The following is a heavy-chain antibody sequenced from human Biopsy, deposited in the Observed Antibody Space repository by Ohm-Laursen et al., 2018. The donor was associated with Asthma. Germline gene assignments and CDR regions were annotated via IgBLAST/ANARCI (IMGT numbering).Heavy chain of an antibody. J-gene: IGHJ4*02. V-gene: IGHV4-31*03. D-gene: IGHD3-22*01. Sequence: TLSLTCTVSYGSITSGGYYWTWIRQHPGKGLEWIGFIYYSRSTYYNPSLKSRVSISIDTSKNQFSLKLSSVTAADTAVYYCARAQDYYESRGYYRSFDYWGQGTLVTVSS. CDR1: YGSITSGGYY. CDR2: IYYSRST. CDR3: ARAQDYYESRGYYRSFDY.